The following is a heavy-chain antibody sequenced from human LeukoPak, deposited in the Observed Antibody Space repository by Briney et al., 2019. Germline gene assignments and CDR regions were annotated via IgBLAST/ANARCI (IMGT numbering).Heavy chain of an antibody. V-gene: IGHV1-46*01. CDR1: GYTFTSYY. J-gene: IGHJ4*02. CDR3: VSGYEGPFDY. D-gene: IGHD5-12*01. CDR2: INPSGGST. Sequence: ASVKVSCKASGYTFTSYYMHWVRQAPGQGLERMGIINPSGGSTSYAQKFQGRVTITADESTSTAYMELSSLRSEDTAVYYCVSGYEGPFDYWGQGTLVTVSS.